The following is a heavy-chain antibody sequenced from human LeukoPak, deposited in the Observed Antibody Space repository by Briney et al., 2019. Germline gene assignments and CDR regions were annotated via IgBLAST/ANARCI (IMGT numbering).Heavy chain of an antibody. Sequence: SETLSLTCTVSGGSISSGDYYWSWIRQHPGKGLEWIGNIFYSGSTYYNPSLKGRVTISVDTSKNQFSLRLSSVTAADTAVYYCARGYGGNPPANYWGQGTLVTVSS. CDR3: ARGYGGNPPANY. CDR1: GGSISSGDYY. CDR2: IFYSGST. V-gene: IGHV4-31*03. J-gene: IGHJ4*02. D-gene: IGHD4-23*01.